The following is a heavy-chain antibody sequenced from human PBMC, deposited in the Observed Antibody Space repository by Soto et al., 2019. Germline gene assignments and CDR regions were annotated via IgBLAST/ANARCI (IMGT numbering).Heavy chain of an antibody. D-gene: IGHD3-22*01. Sequence: GASVKASCKVSGYTLTELSMHWVRQAPGKGLEWMGGFDPEDGETIYAQKFQGRVTMTEDTSTDTAYMELSSLRSEDTAVYYCATARITMIVVADAFDIWGQGTMVTVSS. CDR3: ATARITMIVVADAFDI. J-gene: IGHJ3*02. CDR1: GYTLTELS. V-gene: IGHV1-24*01. CDR2: FDPEDGET.